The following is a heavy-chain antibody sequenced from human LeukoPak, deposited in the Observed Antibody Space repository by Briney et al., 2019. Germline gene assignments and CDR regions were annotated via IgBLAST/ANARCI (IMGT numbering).Heavy chain of an antibody. V-gene: IGHV4-34*01. CDR1: GGSFSGYY. CDR3: ARGHRRSYYYYYYMDV. Sequence: PSETLSLTCAVYGGSFSGYYWSWIRQPPGKGLEWIGEINHSGSTNYKPSLKSRVTISVDTSKNQFSLKLSSVTAADTAVYYCARGHRRSYYYYYYMDVWGKGTTVTVSS. CDR2: INHSGST. J-gene: IGHJ6*03.